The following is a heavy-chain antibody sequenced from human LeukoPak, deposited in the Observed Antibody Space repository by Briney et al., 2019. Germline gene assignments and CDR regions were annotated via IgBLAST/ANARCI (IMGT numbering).Heavy chain of an antibody. D-gene: IGHD6-13*01. Sequence: GGSLRLSCAASGFTFDDYATHWVRQAPGKGLEWVSGISWNSGSIGYADSVKGRFTISRDNAKNSLYLQMNSLRAEDMALYYCAKAVGSYSSSSYYDYWGQGTLVTVSS. CDR3: AKAVGSYSSSSYYDY. CDR1: GFTFDDYA. V-gene: IGHV3-9*03. CDR2: ISWNSGSI. J-gene: IGHJ4*02.